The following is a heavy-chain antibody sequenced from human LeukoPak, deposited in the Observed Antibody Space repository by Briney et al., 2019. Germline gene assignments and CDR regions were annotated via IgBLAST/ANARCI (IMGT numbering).Heavy chain of an antibody. D-gene: IGHD4-17*01. CDR3: ARRASGDPDNWFDP. V-gene: IGHV4-39*01. CDR2: IYYSGST. J-gene: IGHJ5*02. Sequence: SETLSLTCTVSGGSIRSSSYYWGWIRQPPGKGLEWIGSIYYSGSTYYNPSLKSRVTISVDTSKNQFSLKLSSVTAADTAVYYCARRASGDPDNWFDPWGQGTLVTVSS. CDR1: GGSIRSSSYY.